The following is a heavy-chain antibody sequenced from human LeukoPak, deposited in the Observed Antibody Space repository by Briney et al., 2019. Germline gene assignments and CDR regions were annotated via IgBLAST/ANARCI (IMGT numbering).Heavy chain of an antibody. Sequence: GGSLRLSCAASGFTVSSNYMSWVRQAPGKGLEGVSVIYSGGSTYYADSVKGRFTISRDNSKYTLYLQMNSLRAEDTAVYYCARWPGGSGYGYWGQGTLVTVSS. J-gene: IGHJ4*02. CDR3: ARWPGGSGYGY. CDR2: IYSGGST. V-gene: IGHV3-66*02. D-gene: IGHD5-12*01. CDR1: GFTVSSNY.